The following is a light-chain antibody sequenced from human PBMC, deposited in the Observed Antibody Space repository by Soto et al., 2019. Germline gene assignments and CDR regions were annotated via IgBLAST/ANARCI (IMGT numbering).Light chain of an antibody. Sequence: EIVLTQSPASLSLSPGERATLSFSASQSVSSYLAWYQQKPGQAPRLLIYDASNRATGIPARFSGSGSGTDFTLTISSLEPEDFAVYYCQQRSNWPRGTFGQGTKVDI. V-gene: IGKV3-11*01. J-gene: IGKJ1*01. CDR3: QQRSNWPRGT. CDR1: QSVSSY. CDR2: DAS.